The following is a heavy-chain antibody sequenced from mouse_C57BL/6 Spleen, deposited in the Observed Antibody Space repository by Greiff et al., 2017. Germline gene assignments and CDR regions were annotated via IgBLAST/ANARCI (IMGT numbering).Heavy chain of an antibody. V-gene: IGHV1-15*01. Sequence: QVQLKQSGAELVRPGASVTLSCKASGYTFTDYEMHWVKQTPVHGLEWIGAIDPETGGTAYNQKFKGKAILTADKSSRTAYMELLSLTSEDSAVYYCTVGVLRSYFDYWGQGTTLTVSS. CDR1: GYTFTDYE. D-gene: IGHD1-1*01. J-gene: IGHJ2*01. CDR2: IDPETGGT. CDR3: TVGVLRSYFDY.